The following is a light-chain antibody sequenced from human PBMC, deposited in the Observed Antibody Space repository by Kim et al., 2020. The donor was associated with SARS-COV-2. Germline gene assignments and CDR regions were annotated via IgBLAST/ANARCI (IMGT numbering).Light chain of an antibody. CDR2: AAS. V-gene: IGKV1-9*01. CDR1: QCSNKY. CDR3: QQNDDYPLT. Sequence: ASEGNRATNTCLARQCSNKYLVWYQQKPGKAPKFLIYAASTLLNGGPSRFIGSGSGTDCTLTISSLQPEGCVTYYCQQNDDYPLTFGRGTKVDIK. J-gene: IGKJ4*01.